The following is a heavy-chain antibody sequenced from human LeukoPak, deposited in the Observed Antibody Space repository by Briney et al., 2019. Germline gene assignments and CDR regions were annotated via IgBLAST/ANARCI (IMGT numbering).Heavy chain of an antibody. Sequence: GGFLRLSCAASGFTMSANYMTWVRQAPGKGLEWVSIIYASGNTYYADSVKGRFTISRDDSKNTLYLQMNSLRAEDTAVYYCSRDVSAWGQGTLVTVSS. CDR3: SRDVSA. V-gene: IGHV3-66*01. CDR2: IYASGNT. D-gene: IGHD5/OR15-5a*01. J-gene: IGHJ5*02. CDR1: GFTMSANY.